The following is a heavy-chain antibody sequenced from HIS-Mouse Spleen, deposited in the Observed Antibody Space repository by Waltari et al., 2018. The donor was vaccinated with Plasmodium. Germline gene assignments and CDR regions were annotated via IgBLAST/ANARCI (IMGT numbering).Heavy chain of an antibody. V-gene: IGHV3-48*01. CDR3: ARADGSYWYFDL. CDR1: GFPFSSYS. J-gene: IGHJ2*01. CDR2: ISSSSSTI. D-gene: IGHD1-26*01. Sequence: EVQLVESGGGLVQPGGSLRLPCAASGFPFSSYSMNWVRQAPGKGLEWVSYISSSSSTIYYADSVKGRFTISRDNAKNSLYLQMNSLRAEDTAVYYCARADGSYWYFDLWGRGTLVTVSS.